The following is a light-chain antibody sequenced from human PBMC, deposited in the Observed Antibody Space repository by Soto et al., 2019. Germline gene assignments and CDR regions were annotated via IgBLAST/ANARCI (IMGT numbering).Light chain of an antibody. CDR2: DAS. V-gene: IGKV1-5*01. CDR3: QQFNSYLCT. J-gene: IGKJ2*02. CDR1: QSITRW. Sequence: DIQMTQSPCTLSASVGDRVTLTCRASQSITRWFAWYQQKPGKAPKLLIYDASSLASGVPSRFSGSGSGTEFTLTISSLEPDDFATYYCQQFNSYLCTFGQGTKLEIK.